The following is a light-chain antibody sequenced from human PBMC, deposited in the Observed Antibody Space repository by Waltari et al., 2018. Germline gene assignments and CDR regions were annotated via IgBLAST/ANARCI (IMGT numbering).Light chain of an antibody. V-gene: IGLV2-8*01. J-gene: IGLJ2*01. CDR3: SSYGGSDNLV. CDR2: DVN. Sequence: QSALTQPPSASGSPGQSVTISCTGSSSDVGGYNYVSWYQQYPGKAPKLMIYDVNKRPAGVPDRFSVSKSGNTASLTVSGLQTDDEADYYCSSYGGSDNLVFGGGTKLTVL. CDR1: SSDVGGYNY.